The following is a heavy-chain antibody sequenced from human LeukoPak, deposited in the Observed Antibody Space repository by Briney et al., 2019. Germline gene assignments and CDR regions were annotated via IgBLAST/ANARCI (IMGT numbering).Heavy chain of an antibody. CDR2: ISGSGGST. V-gene: IGHV3-23*01. Sequence: GGSLRLSCAASGFTLSSYAMRWVRQAPKKGLEWVSIISGSGGSTFYADSVKGRFTISRDNSKNTLYLQVNSLRAEDTAVYYCAKDLSRDYGDFYIRIHDAFDFWGQGTMVTVSS. CDR3: AKDLSRDYGDFYIRIHDAFDF. D-gene: IGHD4-17*01. CDR1: GFTLSSYA. J-gene: IGHJ3*01.